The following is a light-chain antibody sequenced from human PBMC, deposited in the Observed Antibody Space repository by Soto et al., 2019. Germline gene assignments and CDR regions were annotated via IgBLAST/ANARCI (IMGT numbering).Light chain of an antibody. J-gene: IGKJ4*02. CDR3: QESTVWPIT. CDR1: QSVDSN. V-gene: IGKV3D-15*01. Sequence: EMVLTQSPSSLSLSPGEGATLSCRASQSVDSNLAWYQQKPGQTPRLLIYGASTRPTGIPARFSGSGSGTEFTLTIFSLQSEDFALYYCQESTVWPITFGGGTKV. CDR2: GAS.